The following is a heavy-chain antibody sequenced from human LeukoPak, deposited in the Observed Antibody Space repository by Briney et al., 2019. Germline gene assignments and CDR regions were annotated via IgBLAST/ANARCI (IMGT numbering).Heavy chain of an antibody. V-gene: IGHV4-39*07. D-gene: IGHD1/OR15-1a*01. CDR1: GDSFTSATDY. J-gene: IGHJ6*03. CDR2: GDYSGGT. Sequence: SETLSLTCTVSGDSFTSATDYWAWIRQPPGKGLEWIASGDYSGGTYYNPSLESRVAISADMSKKQISLKLASVTGADTAVYYCAGVGAGNRYYMDVWGKGTTVTVSS. CDR3: AGVGAGNRYYMDV.